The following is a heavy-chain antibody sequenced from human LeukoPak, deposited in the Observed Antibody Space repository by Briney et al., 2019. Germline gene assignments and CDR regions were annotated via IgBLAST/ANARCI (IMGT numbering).Heavy chain of an antibody. V-gene: IGHV3-23*01. J-gene: IGHJ4*02. Sequence: GGSLRLSCAASGFTFSSYAMSWVRQAPGKGLEWVSAISGSGGSTYYADSVKGRFTISRDNSKNTLYLQMNTLRAEDTAVYYCAKDFIVVVPAAILYYFDYWGQGTLVTVSS. D-gene: IGHD2-2*01. CDR3: AKDFIVVVPAAILYYFDY. CDR2: ISGSGGST. CDR1: GFTFSSYA.